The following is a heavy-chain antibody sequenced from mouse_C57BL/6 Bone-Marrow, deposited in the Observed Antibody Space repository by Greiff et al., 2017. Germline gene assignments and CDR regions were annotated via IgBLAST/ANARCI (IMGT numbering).Heavy chain of an antibody. CDR2: IDPENGDT. V-gene: IGHV14-4*01. Sequence: EVQLQQSGAELVRPGASVKLSCTASGFNIKDDYMHWVKQRPEQGLEWIGWIDPENGDTEYASKFQGKATITADTSSNTAYLQLSSLTSEDTAVYYCTTRLVLFAYWGQGTLVTVSA. J-gene: IGHJ3*01. D-gene: IGHD2-2*01. CDR3: TTRLVLFAY. CDR1: GFNIKDDY.